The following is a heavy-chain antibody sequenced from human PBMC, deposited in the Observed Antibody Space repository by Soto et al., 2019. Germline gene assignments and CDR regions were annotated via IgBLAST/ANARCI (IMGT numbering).Heavy chain of an antibody. V-gene: IGHV4-39*01. J-gene: IGHJ4*02. CDR3: ARRVGVATIDY. D-gene: IGHD5-12*01. CDR1: GGSISSSSYY. Sequence: QLQLQESGPGLVKPSETLSLTCTVSGGSISSSSYYWGWIRQPPGKGLEWIGSIYYSGSTYYNPSLKSRVTISVDTSKIQFSLKLSSVTAADTAVYYCARRVGVATIDYWGQGTLVTVSS. CDR2: IYYSGST.